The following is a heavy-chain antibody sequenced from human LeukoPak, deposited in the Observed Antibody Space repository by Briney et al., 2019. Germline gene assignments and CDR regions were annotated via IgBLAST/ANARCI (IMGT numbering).Heavy chain of an antibody. CDR3: ARSGSVGPYYYYGMDV. CDR1: GGTFSSYA. V-gene: IGHV1-69*13. Sequence: SVKVSCKASGGTFSSYAISWVRQAPGQGLEWMGGIIPIFGTANYAQKFQGRVTITADESTSTAYMELSSLRSEDTAVYYCARSGSVGPYYYYGMDVWGQGTTVTVSS. D-gene: IGHD3-10*01. CDR2: IIPIFGTA. J-gene: IGHJ6*02.